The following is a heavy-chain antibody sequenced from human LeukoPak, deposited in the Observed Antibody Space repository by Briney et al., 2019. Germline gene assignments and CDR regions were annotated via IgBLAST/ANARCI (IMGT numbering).Heavy chain of an antibody. CDR1: GFTVTTHY. J-gene: IGHJ4*02. CDR3: AAYIVAVPH. V-gene: IGHV3-53*01. D-gene: IGHD3-22*01. Sequence: GGALRLSCAGSGFTVTTHYMSWVRQAPGKGLKGVSTLDLGGNTYYTDSVKGRFTVSRDRSKNTLDLHMQSLRDGDTAVYYCAAYIVAVPHWGQGALVTVSS. CDR2: LDLGGNT.